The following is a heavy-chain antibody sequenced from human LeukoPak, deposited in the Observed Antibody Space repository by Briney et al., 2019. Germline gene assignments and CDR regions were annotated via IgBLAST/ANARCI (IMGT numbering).Heavy chain of an antibody. V-gene: IGHV3-30*18. CDR2: ISYDGSFK. CDR1: GFSFSTYG. Sequence: GGSLRLSCAASGFSFSTYGMHWARQAPGKGLEWVALISYDGSFKFYADSVKGRFTISRDNSKNMVYLQMKSLRGEDTAVYYCAKDVANYYFDYWGQGSLVTVSS. D-gene: IGHD3-10*01. J-gene: IGHJ4*02. CDR3: AKDVANYYFDY.